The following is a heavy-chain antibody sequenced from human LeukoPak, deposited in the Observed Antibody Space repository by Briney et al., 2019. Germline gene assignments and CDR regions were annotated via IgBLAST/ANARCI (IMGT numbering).Heavy chain of an antibody. Sequence: SETLSLTCAVYGGSFSGYYWSWIRQPPGKGLEWIGEINHSGSTNYNPSLKSRVTISVDTSKNQFSLKLSSVTAADTAVYYCAREMRGAARTFDYWGQGTLVTVSS. CDR3: AREMRGAARTFDY. D-gene: IGHD6-6*01. J-gene: IGHJ4*02. CDR1: GGSFSGYY. CDR2: INHSGST. V-gene: IGHV4-34*01.